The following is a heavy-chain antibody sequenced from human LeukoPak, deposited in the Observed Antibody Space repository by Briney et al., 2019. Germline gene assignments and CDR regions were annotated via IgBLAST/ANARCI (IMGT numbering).Heavy chain of an antibody. D-gene: IGHD2-2*01. CDR2: VRSNGDTT. CDR3: ARDTIVVVPAAIAVDYYGMDV. V-gene: IGHV3-23*01. J-gene: IGHJ6*02. CDR1: GFTFGSIA. Sequence: GGSLRLSCAASGFTFGSIAMTWVRQAPGKGLEWVSTVRSNGDTTYNADSVKGRFTISRDNSKNTLYLQMNSLRAEDTAVYYCARDTIVVVPAAIAVDYYGMDVWGQGTTVTVSS.